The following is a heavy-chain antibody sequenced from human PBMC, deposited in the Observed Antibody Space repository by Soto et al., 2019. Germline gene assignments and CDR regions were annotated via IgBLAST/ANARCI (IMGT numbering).Heavy chain of an antibody. CDR1: GYTFTGYG. CDR2: ISAYNGNT. D-gene: IGHD2-15*01. CDR3: ARDGRLGYCSGGSCLDAFDI. J-gene: IGHJ3*02. Sequence: ASVKLSCKASGYTFTGYGISWVRQAPGQGLEWMGWISAYNGNTNYAQKLQGRVTMTTDTSTSTAYMELRSLRSDDTAVYYCARDGRLGYCSGGSCLDAFDIWGQGTMVTVSS. V-gene: IGHV1-18*01.